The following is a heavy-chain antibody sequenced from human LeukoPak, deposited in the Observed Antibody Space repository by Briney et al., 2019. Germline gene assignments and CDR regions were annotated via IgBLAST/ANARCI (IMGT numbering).Heavy chain of an antibody. Sequence: SQTLSLTCTVSGVSISSGGYYWSWIRQHPGKGLEWIGYIYYSGSTYHNPSLKSRVTISVDTSKNQFSLKLSSVTAADTAVYYCARSGGDYIPFDYWGQGTLVTVSS. CDR3: ARSGGDYIPFDY. V-gene: IGHV4-31*03. D-gene: IGHD2-21*02. CDR2: IYYSGST. CDR1: GVSISSGGYY. J-gene: IGHJ4*02.